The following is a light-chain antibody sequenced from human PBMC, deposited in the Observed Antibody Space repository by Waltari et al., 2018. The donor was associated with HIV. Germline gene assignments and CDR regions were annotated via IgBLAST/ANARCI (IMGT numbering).Light chain of an antibody. CDR3: SSYTSSSVV. Sequence: QSALTQPPSVSGSPGQSITISSTGTSSDVGGYHYVSWYQQHPDKAPKLMIYDVSNRPSGVSNRFSGSKSGNTASLPISGLQAEDEADYYSSSYTSSSVVFGGGTKLTVL. CDR2: DVS. CDR1: SSDVGGYHY. J-gene: IGLJ2*01. V-gene: IGLV2-14*03.